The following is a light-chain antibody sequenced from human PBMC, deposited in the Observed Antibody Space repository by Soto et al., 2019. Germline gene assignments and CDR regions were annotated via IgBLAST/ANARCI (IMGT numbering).Light chain of an antibody. CDR2: AAS. Sequence: DIQMTQSPSSLSASVGDRVTITCRASQRISSYLHWYQQKPGKAPKLLIYAASSLQSGVPSRFSGSGSGTDFTVTITSLQPEDFVTYYCQQSYSTPLTFGGGTKVEIK. J-gene: IGKJ4*01. V-gene: IGKV1-39*01. CDR1: QRISSY. CDR3: QQSYSTPLT.